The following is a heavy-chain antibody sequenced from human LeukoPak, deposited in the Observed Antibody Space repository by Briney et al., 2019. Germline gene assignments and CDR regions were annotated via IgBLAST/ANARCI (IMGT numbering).Heavy chain of an antibody. CDR3: ARDEAYSSFDY. CDR1: GFTFSNAW. D-gene: IGHD4-11*01. J-gene: IGHJ4*02. CDR2: ISPDGGDN. V-gene: IGHV3-7*01. Sequence: HTGGSLRLSCGGFGFTFSNAWMPWLRQAPAKGLEWVATISPDGGDNNYVDSVKGRFTISRDNAKNSLYLQMNDLTTEGTAVYFCARDEAYSSFDYWGQGTLVTVSS.